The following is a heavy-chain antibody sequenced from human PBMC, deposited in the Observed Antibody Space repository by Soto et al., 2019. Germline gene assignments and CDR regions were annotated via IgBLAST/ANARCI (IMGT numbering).Heavy chain of an antibody. J-gene: IGHJ6*02. V-gene: IGHV4-4*02. CDR1: GGSISSSNW. CDR2: IYHSGST. CDR3: ARDENYYGMDV. Sequence: SETLSLTCAASGGSISSSNWWSWVHQPPGKGLEWIGEIYHSGSTNYNPSLKSRDTISVDKSKNQFSLKLSSVTAADTAVYYCARDENYYGMDVWGQGTTVTVSS.